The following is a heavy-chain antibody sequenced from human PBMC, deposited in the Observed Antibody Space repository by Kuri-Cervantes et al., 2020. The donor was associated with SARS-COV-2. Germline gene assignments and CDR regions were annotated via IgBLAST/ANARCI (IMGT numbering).Heavy chain of an antibody. D-gene: IGHD3-3*01. CDR3: ARQMMSSITIFGVVITRNWFDP. CDR2: IYYSGST. V-gene: IGHV4-39*01. CDR1: GGSISSSRYY. Sequence: SETLSLTCTVSGGSISSSRYYWGWIRQPPGKGLEWIGSIYYSGSTYYNPSLKSRVTISVDTSKNQFSLKLSSVTAADTAVYYCARQMMSSITIFGVVITRNWFDPWGQEPWSPSPQ. J-gene: IGHJ5*02.